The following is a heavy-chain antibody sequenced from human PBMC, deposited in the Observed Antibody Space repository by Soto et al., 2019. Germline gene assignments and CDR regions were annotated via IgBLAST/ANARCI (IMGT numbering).Heavy chain of an antibody. J-gene: IGHJ6*02. CDR2: IKSKTDGGTT. CDR1: GFTFSNAW. D-gene: IGHD4-17*01. V-gene: IGHV3-15*07. Sequence: GGSLRLSCAASGFTFSNAWMNWVRQAPGKGLEWVGRIKSKTDGGTTDYAAPVKGRFTISRDDSKNTLYLQMNSLKTEDTAVYYCRTGYDYGDYVGYYYYGMDVWGQGTTVTVSS. CDR3: RTGYDYGDYVGYYYYGMDV.